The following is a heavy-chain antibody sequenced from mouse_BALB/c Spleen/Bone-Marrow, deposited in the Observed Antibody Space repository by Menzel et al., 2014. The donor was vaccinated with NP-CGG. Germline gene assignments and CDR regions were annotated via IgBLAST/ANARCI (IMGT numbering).Heavy chain of an antibody. D-gene: IGHD1-1*01. J-gene: IGHJ2*01. Sequence: VQLQQSGAELVKPGASVKLSCTASGFNIKDTYMHWVKQRPEQGLEWIGRIDPANGNTKYDPKFQGKATITADTSSNTAYLQLSSMTSEDTAVYYCPRSSGSRPVDYWGQGATRPVSS. CDR2: IDPANGNT. V-gene: IGHV14-3*02. CDR3: PRSSGSRPVDY. CDR1: GFNIKDTY.